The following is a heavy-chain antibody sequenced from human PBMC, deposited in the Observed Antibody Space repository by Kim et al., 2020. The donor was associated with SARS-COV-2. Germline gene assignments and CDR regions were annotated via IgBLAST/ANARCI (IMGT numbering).Heavy chain of an antibody. CDR3: AKQRWFGEPLDS. D-gene: IGHD3-10*01. J-gene: IGHJ4*02. V-gene: IGHV4-61*07. Sequence: HYNPSLKRRVTISVDTAKNQFSLTLSSGTAAETAVYYCAKQRWFGEPLDSWGQGTLVTVST.